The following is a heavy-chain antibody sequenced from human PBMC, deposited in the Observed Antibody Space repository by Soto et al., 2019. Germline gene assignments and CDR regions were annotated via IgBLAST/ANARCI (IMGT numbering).Heavy chain of an antibody. CDR1: GFKFNNYG. CDR2: IWNDGNGY. D-gene: IGHD6-13*01. CDR3: ARRQISPPTRGAASARGGMDV. V-gene: IGHV3-33*01. J-gene: IGHJ6*02. Sequence: QVQLVESGGGVVQPGRSLRLSCAASGFKFNNYGMHWVRQAPGKGLEWVAVIWNDGNGYYYANSVKGRFTISSDNSKNTLYLQMSILRAEDTAVYYCARRQISPPTRGAASARGGMDVWGQGTTVTVSS.